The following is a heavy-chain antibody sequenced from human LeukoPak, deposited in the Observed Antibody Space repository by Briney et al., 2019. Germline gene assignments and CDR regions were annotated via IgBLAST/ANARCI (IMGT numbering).Heavy chain of an antibody. J-gene: IGHJ4*02. D-gene: IGHD6-19*01. CDR1: GDSVSNNRAT. V-gene: IGHV6-1*01. Sequence: SQTLSLTCGISGDSVSNNRATWNWIRQSPSRGLEWLRRTYYRSKWYNDYAVSVKSRLTINPDTSKNQFSLQLDSVTPEDTAVYYCARGGYGMTVAQFDYWGQGTLVTVSS. CDR3: ARGGYGMTVAQFDY. CDR2: TYYRSKWYN.